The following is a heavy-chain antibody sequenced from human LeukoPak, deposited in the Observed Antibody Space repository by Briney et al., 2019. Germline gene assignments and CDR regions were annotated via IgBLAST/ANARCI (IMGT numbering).Heavy chain of an antibody. CDR1: GFTFGIYA. CDR3: AKPLTSYSSGFSDVFDV. CDR2: ITTNGGNT. J-gene: IGHJ3*01. D-gene: IGHD5-18*01. V-gene: IGHV3-64*02. Sequence: GWSLRLSCAASGFTFGIYAMHWVRQAPGKGLEHVSTITTNGGNTYYADSVKGRFTISRDNSKDTLFLQMGSLRAEDMAVYYCAKPLTSYSSGFSDVFDVWGHGSMVTVSS.